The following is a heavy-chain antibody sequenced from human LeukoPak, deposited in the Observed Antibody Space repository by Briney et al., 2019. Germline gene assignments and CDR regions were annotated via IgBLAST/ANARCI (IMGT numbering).Heavy chain of an antibody. CDR1: GYSFTSYW. Sequence: GESLKISCKGSGYSFTSYWIGWVRQMPGKGLEWMGIVYPGDSDTRYSPSFQGQVTISADKSISTAYLQWSSLKASDTAMYYCARVPEYDSSGSSHDAFDIWGQGTMVTVSS. CDR2: VYPGDSDT. J-gene: IGHJ3*02. CDR3: ARVPEYDSSGSSHDAFDI. D-gene: IGHD3-22*01. V-gene: IGHV5-51*01.